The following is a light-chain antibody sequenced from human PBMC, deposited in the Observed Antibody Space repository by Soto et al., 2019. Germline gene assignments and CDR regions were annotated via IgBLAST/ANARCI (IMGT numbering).Light chain of an antibody. CDR2: GVS. V-gene: IGKV1-5*01. Sequence: DIQMTQSPSTLSASVVDIVTMTCRASQSISDTLAWYQQKPGKAPKLLMYGVSSLERGVPSRFSGSGSGTEFTLTISSLQPDDFASYYCQQYDTYSRTFGQGTMGDI. CDR3: QQYDTYSRT. CDR1: QSISDT. J-gene: IGKJ1*01.